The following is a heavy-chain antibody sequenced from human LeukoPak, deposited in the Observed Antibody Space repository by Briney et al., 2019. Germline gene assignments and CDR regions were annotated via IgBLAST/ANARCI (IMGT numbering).Heavy chain of an antibody. CDR3: ARERRLSSSPPDYYSYYGMDV. D-gene: IGHD6-13*01. J-gene: IGHJ6*02. CDR1: GFTFSSYS. V-gene: IGHV3-21*01. CDR2: ISSSSSYI. Sequence: GGSLRLSCAASGFTFSSYSMNWVRQAPGKGLEWVSSISSSSSYIYYADSVKGRFTISRGNAKNSLYLQMNSLRAGDTAVYYCARERRLSSSPPDYYSYYGMDVWGQGTTVTVSS.